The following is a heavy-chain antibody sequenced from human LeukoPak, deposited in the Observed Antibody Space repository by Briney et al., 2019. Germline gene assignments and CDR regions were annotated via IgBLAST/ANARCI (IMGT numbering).Heavy chain of an antibody. V-gene: IGHV3-23*01. Sequence: GGSLRLSCAASGFTFSSYAMSWVRQAPGKGLEWVSAISGSGGSTYYADSVKGRFTISRDNAKNSLYLQMNSLRAEDTAVYYCARGRCSGGSCYSFSRTFDIWGQGTMVTVSS. CDR2: ISGSGGST. CDR3: ARGRCSGGSCYSFSRTFDI. J-gene: IGHJ3*02. CDR1: GFTFSSYA. D-gene: IGHD2-15*01.